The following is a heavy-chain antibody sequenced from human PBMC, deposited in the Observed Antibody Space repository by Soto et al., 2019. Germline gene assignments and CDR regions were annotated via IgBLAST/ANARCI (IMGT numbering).Heavy chain of an antibody. Sequence: QVQLVESGGGVVQPGRSLRLSCAASGFSFSNYGMHWVRQAPGKGLEWVAVIWDDGTNNAYADSVKGRVTISRDIPKKTLYLQINSLRAEDTAVYYWARDQPVGMDYYYYYMDLWGKGTTVTVSS. J-gene: IGHJ6*03. V-gene: IGHV3-33*01. D-gene: IGHD6-13*01. CDR1: GFSFSNYG. CDR3: ARDQPVGMDYYYYYMDL. CDR2: IWDDGTNN.